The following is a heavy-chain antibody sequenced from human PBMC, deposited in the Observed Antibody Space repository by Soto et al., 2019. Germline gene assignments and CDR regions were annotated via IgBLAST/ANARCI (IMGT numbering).Heavy chain of an antibody. J-gene: IGHJ4*02. CDR2: ISGSGGST. CDR3: AKGPPTSYSSGWGGFDY. Sequence: GGSLRLSCAASGFTFSSYAMSWVRQAPGKGLEWVSAISGSGGSTYYADSVKGRFTISRDNSKNTLYLQMNSLRAEDTAVYYCAKGPPTSYSSGWGGFDYWGQGTLVTVSS. CDR1: GFTFSSYA. V-gene: IGHV3-23*01. D-gene: IGHD6-19*01.